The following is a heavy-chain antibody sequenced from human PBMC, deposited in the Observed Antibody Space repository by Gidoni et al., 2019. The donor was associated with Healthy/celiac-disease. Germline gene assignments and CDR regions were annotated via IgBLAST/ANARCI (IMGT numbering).Heavy chain of an antibody. D-gene: IGHD3-22*01. J-gene: IGHJ1*01. CDR3: ASYDSSGYYLPEYFQH. Sequence: QVQLVEPGGGLVKPGGSLRLSCAASGFPFSDYYMCWIRQAPGKGLEWVSYISSSGSTIYYADSVKGRFTISRDNAKNSLYLQMNSLRAEDTAVYYCASYDSSGYYLPEYFQHWGQGTLVTVSS. CDR2: ISSSGSTI. CDR1: GFPFSDYY. V-gene: IGHV3-11*01.